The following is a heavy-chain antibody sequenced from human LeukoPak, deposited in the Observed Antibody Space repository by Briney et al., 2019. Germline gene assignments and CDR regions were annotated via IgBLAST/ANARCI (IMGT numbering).Heavy chain of an antibody. CDR2: ISWNSGSI. D-gene: IGHD5-12*01. CDR1: GFTFDDYA. CDR3: AKDAQATGYYFDY. Sequence: PGRSLRLSCAASGFTFDDYAMPWVRQAPGKGLEWVSGISWNSGSIGYADSVKGRFTISRDNAKNSLYLQMNSLRAEDTALYYCAKDAQATGYYFDYWGQGTLVTVSS. J-gene: IGHJ4*02. V-gene: IGHV3-9*01.